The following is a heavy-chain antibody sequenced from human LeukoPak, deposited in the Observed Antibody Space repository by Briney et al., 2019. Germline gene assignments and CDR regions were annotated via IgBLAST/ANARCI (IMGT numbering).Heavy chain of an antibody. D-gene: IGHD3-16*01. Sequence: GRSLALACAGSGVTFSSYASHWVRQAPGKGLEWVAVISYDGSNKYYADSVKGRFTISRDNSKNTLYLQMNSLRAEDTAVYYCARGGSYSYYSSGMDVWGQGTTVTVSS. CDR2: ISYDGSNK. CDR1: GVTFSSYA. CDR3: ARGGSYSYYSSGMDV. J-gene: IGHJ6*02. V-gene: IGHV3-30-3*01.